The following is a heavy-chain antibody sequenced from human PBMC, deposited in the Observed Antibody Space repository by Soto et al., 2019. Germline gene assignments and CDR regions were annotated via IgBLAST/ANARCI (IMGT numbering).Heavy chain of an antibody. CDR2: MNPNSGNT. D-gene: IGHD2-15*01. CDR1: GYTFPSYD. Sequence: GAFVKVSCKASGYTFPSYDINWVRQAPGQVLEWMGWMNPNSGNTGYAQKFQGRVTMTSNTSISTAYMELSSLRSEDTAVYYCAVVVVAALWTTIDHFDYWGQGTLVTVSS. J-gene: IGHJ4*02. V-gene: IGHV1-8*01. CDR3: AVVVVAALWTTIDHFDY.